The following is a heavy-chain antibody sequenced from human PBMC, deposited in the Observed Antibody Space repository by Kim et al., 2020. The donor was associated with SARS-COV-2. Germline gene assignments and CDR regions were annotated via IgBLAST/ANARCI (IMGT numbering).Heavy chain of an antibody. J-gene: IGHJ5*02. Sequence: SETLSLTCTVSGGSISTSPFYWGWIRQPPGKGLEWIGSIHYSGSTYYNPSLKSRVTISVDTSKSQFSLRLSFVSAADTAVYYCVRDVAVTPQQWFDPWGQGTLVTVSS. CDR1: GGSISTSPFY. CDR3: VRDVAVTPQQWFDP. V-gene: IGHV4-39*02. CDR2: IHYSGST. D-gene: IGHD6-13*01.